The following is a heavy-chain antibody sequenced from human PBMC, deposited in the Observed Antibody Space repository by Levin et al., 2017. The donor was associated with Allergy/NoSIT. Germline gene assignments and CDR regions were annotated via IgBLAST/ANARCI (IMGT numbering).Heavy chain of an antibody. J-gene: IGHJ6*02. Sequence: PGGSLRLSCAASGFTISSNYMSWVRQAPGKGLEWVSVIYSGGSTYYADSVKGRFTISRDNSKNTLYLQMNSLRAEDTAVYYCAREGENYYGMDVWGQGTTVTVS. CDR2: IYSGGST. CDR1: GFTISSNY. CDR3: AREGENYYGMDV. V-gene: IGHV3-53*01. D-gene: IGHD2-21*01.